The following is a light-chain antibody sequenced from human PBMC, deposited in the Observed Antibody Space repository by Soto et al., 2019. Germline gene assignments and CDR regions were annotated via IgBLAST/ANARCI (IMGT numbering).Light chain of an antibody. V-gene: IGKV4-1*01. CDR2: WAS. J-gene: IGKJ4*01. Sequence: DIVMTQSPDSLAVSLGERATINCKSSQSVLSSSNNKNFFAWYQQKPGQPPKLLIYWASTRISGVPDRFSGSGSGTDFTLSISSLQAEDVALYYCQQYYSTPLTFGGGTKVEIK. CDR3: QQYYSTPLT. CDR1: QSVLSSSNNKNF.